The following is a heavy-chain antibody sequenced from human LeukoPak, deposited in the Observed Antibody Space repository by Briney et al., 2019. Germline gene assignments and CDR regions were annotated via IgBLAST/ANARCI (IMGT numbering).Heavy chain of an antibody. CDR3: ARGRSSWYFGALRFDY. CDR2: INHSGST. CDR1: GGSFSGYY. V-gene: IGHV4-34*01. J-gene: IGHJ4*02. Sequence: SETLSLTCAVYGGSFSGYYWSWIRQPPGKGLEWIGEINHSGSTSYNPSLKSRVTISVDTSKNQFSLKLSSVTAADTAVYYCARGRSSWYFGALRFDYWGQGTLVTVSS. D-gene: IGHD6-13*01.